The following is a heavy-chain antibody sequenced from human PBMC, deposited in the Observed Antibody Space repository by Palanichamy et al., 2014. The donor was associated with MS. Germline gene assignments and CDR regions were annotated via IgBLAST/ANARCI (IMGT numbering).Heavy chain of an antibody. Sequence: QVQLVESGGGVVQPGRSLRLSCAASGFIFSGYGFYWVRQAPGKGLEWVAVISYDGTNKFYEDSVKGRFTISRDNSHNTLYLQMNSLRPEDTALYYCAKLRSYYSGVHGPADSWGQGTLVTVSS. J-gene: IGHJ4*02. D-gene: IGHD2-21*01. CDR3: AKLRSYYSGVHGPADS. CDR2: ISYDGTNK. CDR1: GFIFSGYG. V-gene: IGHV3-30-3*02.